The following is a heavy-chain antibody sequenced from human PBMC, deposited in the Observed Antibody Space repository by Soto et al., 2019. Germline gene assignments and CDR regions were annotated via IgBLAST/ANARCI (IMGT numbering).Heavy chain of an antibody. Sequence: EVQLLESGGGLVQPGGSLRLSCAASGSTFSSYAMSWVRQAPGKGLEWVSGISAGGSRTYYADSVKGRFTISRDNSKNTLYLQMNSLRAEDTALYYCAKGRRGYCSGGSCYRYPFDYWGQGTLVTVSS. CDR3: AKGRRGYCSGGSCYRYPFDY. CDR1: GSTFSSYA. J-gene: IGHJ4*02. D-gene: IGHD2-15*01. CDR2: ISAGGSRT. V-gene: IGHV3-23*01.